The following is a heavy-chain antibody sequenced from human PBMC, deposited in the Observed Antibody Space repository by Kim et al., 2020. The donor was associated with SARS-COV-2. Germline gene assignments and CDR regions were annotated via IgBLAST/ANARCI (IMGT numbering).Heavy chain of an antibody. CDR2: INHSGST. J-gene: IGHJ2*01. D-gene: IGHD6-13*01. Sequence: SETLSLTCAVYGGSFSGYYWSWIRQPPGKGLEWIGEINHSGSTNYNPSLKSRVTISVDTSKNQFSLKLSSVTAADTAVYYCARRYSSSWYGRGLGYFDLWGRGTLVTVSS. CDR3: ARRYSSSWYGRGLGYFDL. V-gene: IGHV4-34*01. CDR1: GGSFSGYY.